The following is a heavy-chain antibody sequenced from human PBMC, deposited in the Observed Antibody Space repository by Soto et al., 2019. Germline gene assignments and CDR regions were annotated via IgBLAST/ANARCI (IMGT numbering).Heavy chain of an antibody. D-gene: IGHD2-8*01. V-gene: IGHV4-34*01. CDR2: INHSGST. CDR1: GGSFSGDY. CDR3: ARGPRACTNGACSTGSYYYYGMDV. J-gene: IGHJ6*02. Sequence: SGTLSLTCAVYGGSFSGDYWGWIRQPPGMGLVWIGEINHSGSTNYKPSLKSRVTISVDTSKNQFSLKLSSGTAAATAVYYCARGPRACTNGACSTGSYYYYGMDVRGQGTTVTVSS.